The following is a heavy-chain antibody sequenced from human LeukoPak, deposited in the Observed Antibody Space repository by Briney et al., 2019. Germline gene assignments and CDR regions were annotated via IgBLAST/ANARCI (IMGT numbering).Heavy chain of an antibody. CDR3: AREGYYGSGLYYYYYMDV. D-gene: IGHD3-10*01. J-gene: IGHJ6*03. CDR1: GFTFSSYT. CDR2: ISGSSSTI. Sequence: GGSLRLSCAASGFTFSSYTMNWVRQAPGKGLEWVSYISGSSSTIYYADSVKGRFTISRDNAKNSLYLQMNSLRAEDTAVYYCAREGYYGSGLYYYYYMDVWGKGTTVTVSS. V-gene: IGHV3-48*01.